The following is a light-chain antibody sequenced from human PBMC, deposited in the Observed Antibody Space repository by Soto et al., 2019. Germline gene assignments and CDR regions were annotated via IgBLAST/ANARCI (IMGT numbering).Light chain of an antibody. CDR1: RVIGIY. J-gene: IGKJ1*01. CDR3: QKYNSALGT. Sequence: DIQMTQSPSSLSASVGDRVTITCRASRVIGIYLAWYQQKPGKVPELLIYAASTLRSGVPPRFSGSGSGTDFTLTISSLQPEDVATYYCQKYNSALGTFGQGTKVEIK. V-gene: IGKV1-27*01. CDR2: AAS.